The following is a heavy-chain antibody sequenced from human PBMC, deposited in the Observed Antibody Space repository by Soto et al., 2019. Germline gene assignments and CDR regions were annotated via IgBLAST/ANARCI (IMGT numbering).Heavy chain of an antibody. CDR1: GFTFSSYA. D-gene: IGHD3-22*01. Sequence: PGESLKISCAASGFTFSSYAMHWVRQAPGKGLEWVAVISYDGSNKYYADSVKGRFTISKDNSKNTLYLQMNSLRAEDTAVYYCARISGYIPWGQGTLVTV. CDR2: ISYDGSNK. J-gene: IGHJ5*02. CDR3: ARISGYIP. V-gene: IGHV3-30-3*01.